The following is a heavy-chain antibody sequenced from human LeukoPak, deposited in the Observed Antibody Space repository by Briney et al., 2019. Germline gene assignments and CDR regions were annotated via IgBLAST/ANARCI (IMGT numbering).Heavy chain of an antibody. D-gene: IGHD2-8*01. CDR2: HYYSGNT. Sequence: SETLSLTCTVSGGSISSGSYWWSWIRQHPERGLEWIGYHYYSGNTYYNPSLKSRVSISVDTSKNQLSLTLTSMTAADTAVYYCARGHRTSSAYHCNAMDVWGQGTTVTVSS. V-gene: IGHV4-31*03. CDR1: GGSISSGSYW. J-gene: IGHJ6*02. CDR3: ARGHRTSSAYHCNAMDV.